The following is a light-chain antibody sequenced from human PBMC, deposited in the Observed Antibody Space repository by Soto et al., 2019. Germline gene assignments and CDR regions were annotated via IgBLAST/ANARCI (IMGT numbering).Light chain of an antibody. J-gene: IGKJ1*01. CDR2: KAS. Sequence: DIQMTQSPSTLSTSVGERVIITCRASQSISIWLAWYQQRPGKAPKLLIYKASNLQTGVPSRFSGSGAATEFTLTISSLQPDDFETYYGQQYNTYPWKFGHGTKVDIX. V-gene: IGKV1-5*03. CDR3: QQYNTYPWK. CDR1: QSISIW.